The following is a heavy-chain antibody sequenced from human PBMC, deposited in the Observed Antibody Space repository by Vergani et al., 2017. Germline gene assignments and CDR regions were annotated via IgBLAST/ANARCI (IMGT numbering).Heavy chain of an antibody. CDR1: GITFWKFG. D-gene: IGHD1-26*01. CDR2: ISGSGATS. J-gene: IGHJ6*03. Sequence: EVQLVESGGGLVQPGGSLRLSCAASGITFWKFGMHWVRQGPGKGLEWVSGISGSGATSYYAESMKGRFAMSRDNSENTVYVQMSNLKPEDTAVYYCAKGGVGANTRYYYMYVWGKGTTVTVSS. V-gene: IGHV3-23*04. CDR3: AKGGVGANTRYYYMYV.